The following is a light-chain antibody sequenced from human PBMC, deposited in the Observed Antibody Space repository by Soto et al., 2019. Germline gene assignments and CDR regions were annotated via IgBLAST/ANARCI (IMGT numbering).Light chain of an antibody. CDR3: QQRSNWTIT. V-gene: IGKV3-11*01. CDR1: QSVSRN. Sequence: EIVMTQFPATLSVSPVERATLSCRASQSVSRNLAWYQQKPGQAPRLLIYDASSRLTDIPARFSGSGSGTDFTLTISSLEPEDFALYYCQQRSNWTITFGQGTRLEI. J-gene: IGKJ5*01. CDR2: DAS.